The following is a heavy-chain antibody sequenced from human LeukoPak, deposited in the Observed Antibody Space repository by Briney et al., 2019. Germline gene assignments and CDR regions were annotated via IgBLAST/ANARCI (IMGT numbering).Heavy chain of an antibody. Sequence: SGTLSLTCTVSGGSISSSSYYWGWIRQPPGKGLEWIGSIYYSGSTYYNPSLKSRVTISVDTSKNQFSLKLSSVTAADTAVYYCARLSSLDAFDIWGQGTMVTVSS. CDR1: GGSISSSSYY. J-gene: IGHJ3*02. CDR2: IYYSGST. CDR3: ARLSSLDAFDI. V-gene: IGHV4-39*01. D-gene: IGHD2-2*01.